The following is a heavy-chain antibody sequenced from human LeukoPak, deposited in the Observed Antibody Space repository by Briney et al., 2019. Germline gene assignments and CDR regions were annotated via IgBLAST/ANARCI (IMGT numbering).Heavy chain of an antibody. CDR3: ARDRPGDA. CDR1: GVSISDYY. J-gene: IGHJ6*02. V-gene: IGHV4-59*01. D-gene: IGHD6-6*01. CDR2: LYYGGST. Sequence: SETLSLTCTVSGVSISDYYWSWIRQPPGKGLEWLGYLYYGGSTDYNPSLKSRVTISVDTSKNQFSLKLSSVTAEDTAVYYCARDRPGDAWGQGTTVTVSS.